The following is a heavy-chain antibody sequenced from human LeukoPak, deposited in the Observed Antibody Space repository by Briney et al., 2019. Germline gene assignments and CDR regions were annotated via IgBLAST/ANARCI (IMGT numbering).Heavy chain of an antibody. CDR1: GGTFSSYA. Sequence: RASVKVSCKASGGTFSSYAISWVRQAPGQGLEWMGGIIPIFGTANYAQKFQGRVTITADESTSTAYMELSSLRSEDTAVYYCARDVGVAVYYMDVWGKGTTVTVSS. D-gene: IGHD2-15*01. J-gene: IGHJ6*03. CDR2: IIPIFGTA. CDR3: ARDVGVAVYYMDV. V-gene: IGHV1-69*13.